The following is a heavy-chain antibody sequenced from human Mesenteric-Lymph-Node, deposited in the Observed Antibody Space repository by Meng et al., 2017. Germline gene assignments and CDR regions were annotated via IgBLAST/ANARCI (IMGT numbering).Heavy chain of an antibody. D-gene: IGHD4-11*01. CDR3: AKMSFADYTYYSHYYGMDV. CDR2: MSGSGRSV. Sequence: GESLKISCAASGFPFSSYDMSWVRQAPGKGLEWVSGMSGSGRSVYYADSVKGRFTISRDNSKNTLYLQMNSLRAEDTAEYYCAKMSFADYTYYSHYYGMDVWGQGTTVTVSS. V-gene: IGHV3-23*01. CDR1: GFPFSSYD. J-gene: IGHJ6*02.